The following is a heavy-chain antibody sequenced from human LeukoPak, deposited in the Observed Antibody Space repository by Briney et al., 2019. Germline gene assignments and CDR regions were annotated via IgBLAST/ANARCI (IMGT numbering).Heavy chain of an antibody. D-gene: IGHD2-2*01. J-gene: IGHJ4*02. CDR2: INHSGST. Sequence: SETLSLTCAVYGGSFSGYYWSWIRQPPGKGLEWIGEINHSGSTNYNPSLKSRVTISVDTSKNQFSLKLSSVTAADAAVYYCVRHKVPAARTHLDLWGQGTLVIVSS. CDR1: GGSFSGYY. V-gene: IGHV4-34*01. CDR3: VRHKVPAARTHLDL.